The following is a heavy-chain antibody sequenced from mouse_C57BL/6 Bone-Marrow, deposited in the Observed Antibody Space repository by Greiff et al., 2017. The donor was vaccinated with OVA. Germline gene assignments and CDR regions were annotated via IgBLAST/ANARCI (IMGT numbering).Heavy chain of an antibody. J-gene: IGHJ2*01. Sequence: QVQLKESGAELVKPGASVKISCKASGYAFSSYWMNWVKQRPGKGLEWIGRIYPGDGDTNYNGKFKGKATLTADKSSSTAYMQLSSLTSEDSAVYYCASSLLQLYYDFDYWGQGTTLTVSS. CDR2: IYPGDGDT. CDR3: ASSLLQLYYDFDY. CDR1: GYAFSSYW. D-gene: IGHD1-1*01. V-gene: IGHV1-82*01.